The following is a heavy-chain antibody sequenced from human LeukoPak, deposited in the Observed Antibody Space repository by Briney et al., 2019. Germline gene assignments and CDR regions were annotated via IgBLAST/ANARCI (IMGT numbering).Heavy chain of an antibody. CDR2: IRGKAYGGTP. CDR3: AKALAFCGSGCYRQADS. CDR1: GFIFGDYG. Sequence: GGSLRLSCIASGFIFGDYGVSWFRQAPGRGLEWVTFIRGKAYGGTPEYAASVKDRFSISRDDSKGIAYLQMNSLKIEDTGVYYCAKALAFCGSGCYRQADSWGQGTLVTVSS. V-gene: IGHV3-49*03. D-gene: IGHD2-21*02. J-gene: IGHJ4*02.